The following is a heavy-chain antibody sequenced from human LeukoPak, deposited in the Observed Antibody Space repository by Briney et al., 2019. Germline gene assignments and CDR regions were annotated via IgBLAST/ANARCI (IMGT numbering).Heavy chain of an antibody. D-gene: IGHD3-16*02. Sequence: GGSLRLSCAASGFTFSSYGMHWVRQAPGKGLEWVAVISYDGSNKYYADSVKGRFTISRDNSKNTLYLQMNSLRAEDTAVYYCAKALYLSIDRLPSNWGQGTLVTVSS. J-gene: IGHJ4*02. CDR2: ISYDGSNK. V-gene: IGHV3-30*18. CDR3: AKALYLSIDRLPSN. CDR1: GFTFSSYG.